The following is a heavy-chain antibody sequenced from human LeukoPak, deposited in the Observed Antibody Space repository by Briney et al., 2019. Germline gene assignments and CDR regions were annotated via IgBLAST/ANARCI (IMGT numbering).Heavy chain of an antibody. J-gene: IGHJ4*02. V-gene: IGHV3-7*03. Sequence: GGSLRLSCTASGLTFSPFWMNWVRQAPGEGLEWVAAINGAGDDTFHVDCVKGRFIISRDNAENSLYLQMNSLRVEDTAVYYCARDFAQSKFDYWGQGILVTVSS. D-gene: IGHD4-11*01. CDR2: INGAGDDT. CDR1: GLTFSPFW. CDR3: ARDFAQSKFDY.